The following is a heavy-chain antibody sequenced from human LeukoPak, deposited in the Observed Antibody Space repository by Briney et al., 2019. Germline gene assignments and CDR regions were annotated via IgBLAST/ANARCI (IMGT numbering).Heavy chain of an antibody. CDR1: GFTFSSYG. V-gene: IGHV3-33*01. J-gene: IGHJ4*02. CDR3: ARDVETRYDFWSYFDY. Sequence: GGSLRLSCAASGFTFSSYGMHWVRQAPGKGLEWVAVIWYDGSNKYYADSVKGRFTISRDNSKNTLYLQMNSLRAEDTAVYYCARDVETRYDFWSYFDYWGQGTLVTVS. CDR2: IWYDGSNK. D-gene: IGHD3-3*01.